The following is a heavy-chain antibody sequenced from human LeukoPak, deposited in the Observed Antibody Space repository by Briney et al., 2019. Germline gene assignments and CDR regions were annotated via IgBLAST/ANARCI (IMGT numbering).Heavy chain of an antibody. CDR1: GYSFTSYW. Sequence: KVGESLKISCKGSGYSFTSYWIGWVRQMPGKGLEWMGIIYPGDSDTRYSPSFQGQVTISADKSISTAYLQWSSLKASDTAMYYCARLTRGSGWYEGCFDYWGQGTLVTVSS. J-gene: IGHJ4*02. CDR2: IYPGDSDT. D-gene: IGHD6-19*01. CDR3: ARLTRGSGWYEGCFDY. V-gene: IGHV5-51*01.